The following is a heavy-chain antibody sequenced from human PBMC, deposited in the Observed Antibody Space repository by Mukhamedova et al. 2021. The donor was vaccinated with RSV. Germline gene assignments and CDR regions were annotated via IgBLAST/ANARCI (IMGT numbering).Heavy chain of an antibody. CDR2: ISSSSSYI. V-gene: IGHV3-21*01. J-gene: IGHJ6*02. D-gene: IGHD3-3*01. Sequence: VSSISSSSSYIYYADSVKGRFTISRDNAKNSLYLQMNSLRAEDTAVYYCARDHTYYDFWSGYYTGGMDVWGQGTTVTVSS. CDR3: ARDHTYYDFWSGYYTGGMDV.